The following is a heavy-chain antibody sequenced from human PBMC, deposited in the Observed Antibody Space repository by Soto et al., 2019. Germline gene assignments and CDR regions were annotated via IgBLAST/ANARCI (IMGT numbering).Heavy chain of an antibody. J-gene: IGHJ6*03. V-gene: IGHV3-9*01. CDR3: AKAYTIFGVVRSLDPGDYYMDV. CDR2: ISWNSGSI. CDR1: GFTFDDYA. Sequence: GGSLRLSCAASGFTFDDYAMHWVRQAPGKGLEWVSGISWNSGSIGYADSVKGRFTISRDNAKNSLYLQMNSLRAEDTALYYCAKAYTIFGVVRSLDPGDYYMDVWGKGTTVTVSS. D-gene: IGHD3-3*01.